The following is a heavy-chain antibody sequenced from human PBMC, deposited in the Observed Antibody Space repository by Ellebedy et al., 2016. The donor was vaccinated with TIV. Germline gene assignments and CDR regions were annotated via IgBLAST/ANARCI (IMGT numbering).Heavy chain of an antibody. CDR2: INPNSGGT. J-gene: IGHJ5*02. V-gene: IGHV1-2*04. CDR1: GYTFTGYY. Sequence: ASVKVSXXASGYTFTGYYMHWVRQAPGQGLEWMGWINPNSGGTNYAQKFQGWVTMTRDTSISTAYMELSRLRSDDTAVYYCARGAPAVLRYFDGHYGFDPWGQGTLVTVSS. D-gene: IGHD3-9*01. CDR3: ARGAPAVLRYFDGHYGFDP.